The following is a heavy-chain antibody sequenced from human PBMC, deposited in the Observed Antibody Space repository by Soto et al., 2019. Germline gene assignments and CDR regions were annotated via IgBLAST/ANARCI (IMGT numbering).Heavy chain of an antibody. CDR3: ARAGGWELPPG. V-gene: IGHV3-48*01. J-gene: IGHJ4*02. CDR2: ISSGSSTI. D-gene: IGHD3-10*01. Sequence: ESGGGLVQPGGSLRLSCAASGFTFSSYSMNWVRQAPGKGLEWVSYISSGSSTIYYADSVKGRFTISRDNAKNSLFLQMNSLRAEDTAVYYCARAGGWELPPGWGQGTLVTVSS. CDR1: GFTFSSYS.